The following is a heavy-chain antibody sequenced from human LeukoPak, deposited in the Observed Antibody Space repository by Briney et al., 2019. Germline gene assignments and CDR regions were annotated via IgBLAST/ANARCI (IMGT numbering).Heavy chain of an antibody. V-gene: IGHV3-48*04. D-gene: IGHD6-13*01. J-gene: IGHJ3*02. CDR3: ARGGYTYDRAFDI. Sequence: PGGSLRLSCAASGVTFSVYSMNWVRQAPRKGLEWVSYINSGSTTIYYADSVKGRFTISRDNAKNSLYLQMNSLRADDTAVYYCARGGYTYDRAFDIWGQGTMVTVSS. CDR1: GVTFSVYS. CDR2: INSGSTTI.